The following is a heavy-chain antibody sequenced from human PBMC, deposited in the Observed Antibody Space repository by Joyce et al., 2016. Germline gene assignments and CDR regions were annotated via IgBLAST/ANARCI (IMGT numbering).Heavy chain of an antibody. Sequence: EVQLLESGGGLVQPGGSLRLSCAASGFTFNSYTMTWVRRAPGKGLEWVSGITGGGGTTYYADSVKGRFTISRDNSEHTLYLQMNSLRAEDTAVYYCAKGRGDSYGYFDHWGQGTLVTVST. V-gene: IGHV3-23*01. CDR3: AKGRGDSYGYFDH. J-gene: IGHJ4*02. CDR1: GFTFNSYT. D-gene: IGHD7-27*01. CDR2: ITGGGGTT.